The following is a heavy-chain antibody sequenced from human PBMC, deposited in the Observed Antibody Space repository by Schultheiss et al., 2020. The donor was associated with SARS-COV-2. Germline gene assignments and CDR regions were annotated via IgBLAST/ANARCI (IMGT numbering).Heavy chain of an antibody. CDR3: ASLDSSGYYILRY. CDR2: IHNSVST. D-gene: IGHD3-22*01. V-gene: IGHV4-59*01. Sequence: SETLSLTCSVPGGPTSIYYWSWMRQTPGRGLEWLGYIHNSVSTNYNPSLKSRLTISMGPSKSQFSLKLSSVTAADTAVYYCASLDSSGYYILRYWGQGTLVTVSS. CDR1: GGPTSIYY. J-gene: IGHJ4*02.